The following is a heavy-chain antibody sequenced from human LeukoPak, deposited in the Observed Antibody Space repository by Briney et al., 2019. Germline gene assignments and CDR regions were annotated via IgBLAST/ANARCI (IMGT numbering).Heavy chain of an antibody. CDR3: ARGAVAGPAIGPIDY. Sequence: GGSLRLFCAASGFTFSSYSMNWVRQAPGKGLEWVSYISSSSSTIYYADSVKGRFTISRDNAKNSLYLQMNSLRAEDTAVYYCARGAVAGPAIGPIDYWGQGTLVTVSS. CDR1: GFTFSSYS. CDR2: ISSSSSTI. J-gene: IGHJ4*02. D-gene: IGHD6-19*01. V-gene: IGHV3-48*01.